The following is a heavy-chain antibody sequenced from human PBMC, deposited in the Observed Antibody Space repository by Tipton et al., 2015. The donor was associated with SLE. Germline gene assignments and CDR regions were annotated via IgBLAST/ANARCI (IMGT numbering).Heavy chain of an antibody. Sequence: TLSLTCTVSGGSISSGGYYWSWIRQHPGKGLEWIGYIYYSGSTYYNPSLKSRVTISVDTSKNQFSLKLSSVTAADTAVYYCARHRQSGGPSLDYWGQGTLVTVSS. V-gene: IGHV4-31*03. CDR3: ARHRQSGGPSLDY. D-gene: IGHD3-10*01. J-gene: IGHJ4*02. CDR1: GGSISSGGYY. CDR2: IYYSGST.